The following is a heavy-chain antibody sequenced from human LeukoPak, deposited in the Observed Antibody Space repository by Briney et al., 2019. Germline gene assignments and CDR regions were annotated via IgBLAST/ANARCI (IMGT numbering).Heavy chain of an antibody. CDR2: IIPIFGIA. J-gene: IGHJ4*02. D-gene: IGHD3-22*01. V-gene: IGHV1-69*04. Sequence: ASVKVSCKASGGTFSSYAISWVRQAPGQGLEWMGRIIPIFGIANYAQKFQGRVTITADKSTSTAYMELSSLRSEDTAVYYCASYYYDSSGYYPLLDYWGQGTLVTVSS. CDR3: ASYYYDSSGYYPLLDY. CDR1: GGTFSSYA.